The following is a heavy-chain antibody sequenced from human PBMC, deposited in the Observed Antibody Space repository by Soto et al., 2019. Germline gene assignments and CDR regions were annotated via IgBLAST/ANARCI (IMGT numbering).Heavy chain of an antibody. V-gene: IGHV4-59*12. Sequence: SETLSLTCTVSGCSISSYYWSWIRQPPGKGLEWIGCIYSSGSTNYNPSLKSRVTMSVDTSKNKFSLKLSSVTAADTPAYYCEGKAVAATFDYWGQGTLVTVSS. CDR2: IYSSGST. CDR1: GCSISSYY. CDR3: EGKAVAATFDY. J-gene: IGHJ4*02. D-gene: IGHD6-13*01.